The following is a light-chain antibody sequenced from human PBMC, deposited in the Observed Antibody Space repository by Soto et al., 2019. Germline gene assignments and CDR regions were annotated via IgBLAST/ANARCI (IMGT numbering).Light chain of an antibody. V-gene: IGKV3-20*01. CDR2: GAS. CDR1: QSVSSSD. J-gene: IGKJ1*01. CDR3: QQHNSYPWT. Sequence: SRLTQSTGTLSLSPGKRATVCCRATQSVSSSDLAWYQQKPGQAPRLLIYGASSRATGIPDRFSGSGSGTEFTLTISSLQPDDFATYYCQQHNSYPWTFGQGTKVDIK.